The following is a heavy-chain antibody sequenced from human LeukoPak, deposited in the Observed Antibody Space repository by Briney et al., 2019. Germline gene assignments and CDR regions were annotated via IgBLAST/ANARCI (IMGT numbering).Heavy chain of an antibody. CDR1: GGSISRYY. CDR2: IYYSGST. V-gene: IGHV4-59*01. Sequence: PSETLSLTCTVSGGSISRYYWSWIRQPPGKGLEWIGYIYYSGSTNYNPSLKSRVTISVDTSKNQFSLKLSSVTAADTAVYYCAIVNYGSGPFDYWGQGTLVTVSS. J-gene: IGHJ4*02. CDR3: AIVNYGSGPFDY. D-gene: IGHD3-10*01.